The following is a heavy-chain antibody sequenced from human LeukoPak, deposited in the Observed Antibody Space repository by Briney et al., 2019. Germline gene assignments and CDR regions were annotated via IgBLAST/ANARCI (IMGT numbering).Heavy chain of an antibody. Sequence: PSETLSLTCTVSGDSISSYYWSWIRQPPGKGLEWIGYIYHSGSTNYNPSLKSRVTTSADTSKDQFSLKLATVTAADTAVYYCATGYSSTWYYFDYWGQGTLVTVSS. V-gene: IGHV4-59*01. CDR1: GDSISSYY. D-gene: IGHD6-13*01. CDR3: ATGYSSTWYYFDY. CDR2: IYHSGST. J-gene: IGHJ4*02.